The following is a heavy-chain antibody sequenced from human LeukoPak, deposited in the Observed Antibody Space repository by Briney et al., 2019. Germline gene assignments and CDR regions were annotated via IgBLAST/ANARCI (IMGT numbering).Heavy chain of an antibody. CDR2: IYHSGST. J-gene: IGHJ4*02. CDR3: ARGEGDGSSSLLVDY. Sequence: PSETLSLTCAVSGGSISSGGYSWSWIRQPPGKGLEWIGYIYHSGSTYYNPSLKSRVTISVDTSKNQFSLKLSSVTAADTAVYYCARGEGDGSSSLLVDYWGQGTLVTVSS. V-gene: IGHV4-30-2*01. CDR1: GGSISSGGYS. D-gene: IGHD6-6*01.